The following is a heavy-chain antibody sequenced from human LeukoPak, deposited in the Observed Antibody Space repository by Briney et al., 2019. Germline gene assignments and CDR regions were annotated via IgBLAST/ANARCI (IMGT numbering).Heavy chain of an antibody. Sequence: GASVKVSCKASGYTFTGYYMHWVRQAPGQGLEWMGWINPNSGGTNYAQKFQGRVTMTRDTSISTAYMELSRLRSDDTAVYYCAREDGDLVTTFDYWGQGTLVTVSS. V-gene: IGHV1-2*02. CDR1: GYTFTGYY. D-gene: IGHD4-17*01. CDR3: AREDGDLVTTFDY. CDR2: INPNSGGT. J-gene: IGHJ4*02.